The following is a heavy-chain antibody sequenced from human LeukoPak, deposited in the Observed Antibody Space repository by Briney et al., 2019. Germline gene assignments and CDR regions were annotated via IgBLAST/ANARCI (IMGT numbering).Heavy chain of an antibody. J-gene: IGHJ4*02. CDR2: IYPGDSDT. Sequence: GESLKISCKGSGYSFTSYWIGWVRQMLGKGLEWMGIIYPGDSDTRYSPSFQGQVTISADKSISTAYLQWSSLKASDTAMYYCARVRYYYDSSGSEYYFDYWGQGTLVTVSS. CDR1: GYSFTSYW. CDR3: ARVRYYYDSSGSEYYFDY. V-gene: IGHV5-51*01. D-gene: IGHD3-22*01.